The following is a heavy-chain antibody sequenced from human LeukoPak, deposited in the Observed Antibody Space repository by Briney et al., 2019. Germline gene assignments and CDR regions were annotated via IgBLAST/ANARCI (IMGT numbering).Heavy chain of an antibody. J-gene: IGHJ4*02. CDR2: MNPNSGNT. CDR3: ARGGIAARRGKYYFDY. CDR1: GYTFTSYD. D-gene: IGHD6-6*01. V-gene: IGHV1-8*01. Sequence: ASVKVSCKASGYTFTSYDINWVRQATGQGLEWMGWMNPNSGNTGYAQKFQGRVTMTRNTSISTAYMELSSLRSEDTAVYYCARGGIAARRGKYYFDYWGQETLVTVSS.